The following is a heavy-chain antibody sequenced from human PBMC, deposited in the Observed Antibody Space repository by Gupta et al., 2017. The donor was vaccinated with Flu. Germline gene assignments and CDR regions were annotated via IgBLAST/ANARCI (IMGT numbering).Heavy chain of an antibody. J-gene: IGHJ5*02. D-gene: IGHD3-10*01. Sequence: VQLVESGGAVVHPGGSLRLSCSVSCFTFTNYEMNWFRQAPGKGLEWVSYISYSSGTIYYADSVKGRFTISRDNAKNSLFLQRSGMRVDDTGIYYCARVGQRLVHGGVDRWGQGTLVTVSS. CDR3: ARVGQRLVHGGVDR. CDR1: CFTFTNYE. V-gene: IGHV3-48*03. CDR2: ISYSSGTI.